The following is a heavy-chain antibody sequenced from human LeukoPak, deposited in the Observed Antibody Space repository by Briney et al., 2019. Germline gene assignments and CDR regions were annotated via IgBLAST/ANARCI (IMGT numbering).Heavy chain of an antibody. Sequence: GASVKVSCTASGYTFTSYDINWVRQATGQGLEWMGWMNPNSGNTGYAQKFQGRVTMTRNTSISTAYMELSSLRSEDTAVYYCARRAIVVVPAAIRDYYYYYGMDVWGQGTTVTVSS. V-gene: IGHV1-8*01. CDR2: MNPNSGNT. J-gene: IGHJ6*02. CDR1: GYTFTSYD. CDR3: ARRAIVVVPAAIRDYYYYYGMDV. D-gene: IGHD2-2*01.